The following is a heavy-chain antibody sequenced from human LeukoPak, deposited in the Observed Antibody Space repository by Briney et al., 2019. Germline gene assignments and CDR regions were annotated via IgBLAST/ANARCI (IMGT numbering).Heavy chain of an antibody. D-gene: IGHD1-26*01. Sequence: ASVKVSCKASGYIFTSYYMHWVRQAPGEGLEWMGWINPNSGGTNYAQKFQGRVTMTRDTSISTAYMELSRLRSDDTAVYYCARGVGATNYYYMDVWGKGTTVTVSS. CDR3: ARGVGATNYYYMDV. CDR1: GYIFTSYY. CDR2: INPNSGGT. V-gene: IGHV1-2*02. J-gene: IGHJ6*03.